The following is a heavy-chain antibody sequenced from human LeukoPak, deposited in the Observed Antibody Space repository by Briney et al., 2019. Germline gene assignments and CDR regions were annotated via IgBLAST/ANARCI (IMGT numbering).Heavy chain of an antibody. D-gene: IGHD3-10*01. V-gene: IGHV1-8*01. CDR1: GYTFTSYD. Sequence: ASVKVSCKASGYTFTSYDINWVRQATGQGLEWMGWMNPNSGNTGYAQKFQGRVTMTRNTSISTAYMELSSLRSEDTAVYYCARLRRTMVRGVITYYYYYYMDVWGKGTTVTVSS. CDR3: ARLRRTMVRGVITYYYYYYMDV. J-gene: IGHJ6*03. CDR2: MNPNSGNT.